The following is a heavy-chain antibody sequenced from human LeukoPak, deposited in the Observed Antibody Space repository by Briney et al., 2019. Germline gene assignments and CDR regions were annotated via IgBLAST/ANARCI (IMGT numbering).Heavy chain of an antibody. Sequence: GWSLRLSCAASGFTFSGSAIHWVRQSSGKGLEWVGQIDQKDKGYATATAYAASVKGRFTISRDDSINTAYLQMKSLKTEDTALYYCTRDSGTYNWFDPWGQGTLVTVSS. V-gene: IGHV3-73*01. CDR3: TRDSGTYNWFDP. D-gene: IGHD1-26*01. CDR2: IDQKDKGYATAT. CDR1: GFTFSGSA. J-gene: IGHJ5*02.